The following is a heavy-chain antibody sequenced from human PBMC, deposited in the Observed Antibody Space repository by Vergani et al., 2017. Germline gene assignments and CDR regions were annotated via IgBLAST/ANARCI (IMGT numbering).Heavy chain of an antibody. Sequence: EVELVQSGPEMRKPGESLKISCKGSEYSFGNYWSGWVRQMPGKGLEWMGIIYPADSDTRYSPSFQGQVTFSADKSISTAFLQWDSLKASDSALYYCARHTTYTDSWGQGTLVTVSS. J-gene: IGHJ4*02. D-gene: IGHD1-1*01. CDR3: ARHTTYTDS. V-gene: IGHV5-51*01. CDR2: IYPADSDT. CDR1: EYSFGNYW.